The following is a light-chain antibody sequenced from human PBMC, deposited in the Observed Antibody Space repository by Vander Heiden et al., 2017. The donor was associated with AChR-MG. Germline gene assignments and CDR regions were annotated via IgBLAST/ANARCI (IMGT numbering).Light chain of an antibody. J-gene: IGLJ3*02. V-gene: IGLV3-21*04. CDR2: YDS. Sequence: SYELTQPPSVSVAPGKTARITCGGNNIENKSVHWYQQKPGQAPVLVIYYDSDRPSGIPERFSGSNSGNTATLTISRVEAGDEADYYCQVWDSSSDPNWVFGGGTKLTVL. CDR1: NIENKS. CDR3: QVWDSSSDPNWV.